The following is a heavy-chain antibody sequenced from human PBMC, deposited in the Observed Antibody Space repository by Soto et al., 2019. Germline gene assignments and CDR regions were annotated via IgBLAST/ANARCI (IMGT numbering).Heavy chain of an antibody. V-gene: IGHV4-59*01. J-gene: IGHJ5*02. D-gene: IGHD5-18*01. Sequence: ASETLPLTCTVSGGSMSNYYRSWIRQPPGRGLEWIGHIFYSGSTNYNPALKSRVTISVDTSKSQFSLKLSSVTAADTAVYYCAKDSGYNYGYFRWFDPWGQGTLVTVS. CDR2: IFYSGST. CDR3: AKDSGYNYGYFRWFDP. CDR1: GGSMSNYY.